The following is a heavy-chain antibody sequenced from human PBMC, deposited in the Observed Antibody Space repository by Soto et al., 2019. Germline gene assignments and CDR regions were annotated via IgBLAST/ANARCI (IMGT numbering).Heavy chain of an antibody. V-gene: IGHV1-18*01. J-gene: IGHJ4*02. CDR2: ISGYNGNT. CDR1: GYTFTSYG. CDR3: ARDPTGHFIEY. Sequence: QVQLVQSGAEVKKPGASVKVSCKTSGYTFTSYGVAWVRQAPGQGLEWMGWISGYNGNTNYAHKLQGRVTMTTDTSTSTAYMELRSLRSDDTAVYYCARDPTGHFIEYWGQGTLVTVSS. D-gene: IGHD1-1*01.